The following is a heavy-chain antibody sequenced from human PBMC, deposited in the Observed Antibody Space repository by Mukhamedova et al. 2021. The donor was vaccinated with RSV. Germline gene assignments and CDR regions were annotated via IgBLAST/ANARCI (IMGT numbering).Heavy chain of an antibody. Sequence: ADNVKGRFTISRDNSKNTLYLQMDSLRVEDTAVYYCATSGLAIFGVIPPLDQAGNDYWGQGTLVTVSS. V-gene: IGHV3-23*01. J-gene: IGHJ4*02. D-gene: IGHD3-3*01. CDR3: ATSGLAIFGVIPPLDQAGNDY.